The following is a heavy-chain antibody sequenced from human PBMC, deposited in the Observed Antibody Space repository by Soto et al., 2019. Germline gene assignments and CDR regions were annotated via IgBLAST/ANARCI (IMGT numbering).Heavy chain of an antibody. D-gene: IGHD3-22*01. V-gene: IGHV3-23*01. CDR1: GFTFSSYA. CDR2: ISSGGST. Sequence: GGSLRLSCAASGFTFSSYAMSWVRQAPGKGLEWVSAISSGGSTYYADSVKGRFAISRDNTKNTLYLQMNSLRAEDTAVYYCAKDPTYYYDSSGKDDASDIWGQGTMVTVSS. J-gene: IGHJ3*02. CDR3: AKDPTYYYDSSGKDDASDI.